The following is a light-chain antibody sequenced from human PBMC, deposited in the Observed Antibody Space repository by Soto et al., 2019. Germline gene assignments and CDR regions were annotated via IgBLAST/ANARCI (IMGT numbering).Light chain of an antibody. Sequence: QSALTQPASVSGSPGQSITISCTGTSSDVGGYNYVSWYQQHPGKAPKLMIYDVSNRPSGVSNRFSGSKSGNTASLTISGLQAEDEADYYCSSYTSSSTLQVFVTRTKVTVL. CDR1: SSDVGGYNY. CDR2: DVS. CDR3: SSYTSSSTLQV. J-gene: IGLJ1*01. V-gene: IGLV2-14*01.